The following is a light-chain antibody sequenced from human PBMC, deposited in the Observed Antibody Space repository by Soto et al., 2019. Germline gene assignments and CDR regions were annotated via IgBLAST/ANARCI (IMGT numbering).Light chain of an antibody. Sequence: QSVLTQPPSASGTPGQRVTISCSGSSSNIGSNYVYWYQQLPGTAPKLLIYRNNQRPSGVPDRFSGSKSGTSASLAISGLRCEYEADYYGAAWDDSLSGWVFGGGTKVTVL. V-gene: IGLV1-47*01. J-gene: IGLJ3*02. CDR1: SSNIGSNY. CDR2: RNN. CDR3: AAWDDSLSGWV.